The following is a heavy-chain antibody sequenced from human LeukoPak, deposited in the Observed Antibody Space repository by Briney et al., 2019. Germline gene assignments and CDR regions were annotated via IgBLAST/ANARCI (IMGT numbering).Heavy chain of an antibody. D-gene: IGHD4-17*01. J-gene: IGHJ3*02. CDR3: AREHYGESSAFDI. CDR1: GFTFSSYA. CDR2: ISGSGGST. Sequence: GGSLRLSCAASGFTFSSYAMSWVRQAPGKGLEWVSAISGSGGSTYYADSVKGRFTISRDNSKNTLYLQMNSLRAGDTAVYYCAREHYGESSAFDIWGQGTMVTVSS. V-gene: IGHV3-23*01.